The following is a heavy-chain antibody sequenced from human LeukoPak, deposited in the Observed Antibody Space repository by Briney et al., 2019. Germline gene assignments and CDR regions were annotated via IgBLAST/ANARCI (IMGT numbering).Heavy chain of an antibody. Sequence: SETLSLTCAVYGGSFSGYYWSWIRQPPGKGLEWIGEINHSGSTNYNPSLKSRVTISVDTSKNQSSLKLSSVTAADTAVYYCAREYQLLYYYYGMDVWGQGTTVTVSS. CDR3: AREYQLLYYYYGMDV. J-gene: IGHJ6*02. D-gene: IGHD2-2*01. CDR2: INHSGST. CDR1: GGSFSGYY. V-gene: IGHV4-34*01.